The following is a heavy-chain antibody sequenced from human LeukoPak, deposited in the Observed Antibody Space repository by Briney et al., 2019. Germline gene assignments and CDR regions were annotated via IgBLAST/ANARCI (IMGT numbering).Heavy chain of an antibody. V-gene: IGHV1-18*01. Sequence: ASVNVSCKASGFSFTIYGFTWVRQAPGQGLEWMGWISAHNGDTKYTQKVQDRVTMTTDTSTSTAYMELRSLRSDDTAVYYCAREGYFGSGIDYYYGMDVWGQGTKVTVSS. D-gene: IGHD3-10*01. CDR2: ISAHNGDT. J-gene: IGHJ6*02. CDR1: GFSFTIYG. CDR3: AREGYFGSGIDYYYGMDV.